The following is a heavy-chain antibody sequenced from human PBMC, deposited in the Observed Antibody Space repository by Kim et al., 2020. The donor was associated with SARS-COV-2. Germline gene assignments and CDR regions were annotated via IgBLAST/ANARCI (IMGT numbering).Heavy chain of an antibody. CDR3: ARGRGGSWPLFRIYYGMDV. Sequence: SETLSLTCAVYGGSFSGYYWSWIRQPPGKGLEWIGEINHSGSTNYNPSLKSRVTISVDTSKNQFSLKLSSVTAADTAVYYCARGRGGSWPLFRIYYGMDVWGQGTTVTVSS. V-gene: IGHV4-34*01. CDR1: GGSFSGYY. J-gene: IGHJ6*02. D-gene: IGHD3-10*01. CDR2: INHSGST.